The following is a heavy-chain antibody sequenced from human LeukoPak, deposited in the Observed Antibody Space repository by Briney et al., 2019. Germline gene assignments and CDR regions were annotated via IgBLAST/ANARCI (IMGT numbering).Heavy chain of an antibody. J-gene: IGHJ6*02. CDR1: GFTFDDYA. V-gene: IGHV3-9*01. CDR2: ISWNSGSI. D-gene: IGHD1-26*01. CDR3: ARKRINRGSYYYYYGMDV. Sequence: PGGSLRLSCAASGFTFDDYAMHWVRQAPGKGLEWVSGISWNSGSIGYADSVKGRFTISRDNAKNSLYLQMNSLRAEDTAVYYCARKRINRGSYYYYYGMDVWGQGTTVTVSS.